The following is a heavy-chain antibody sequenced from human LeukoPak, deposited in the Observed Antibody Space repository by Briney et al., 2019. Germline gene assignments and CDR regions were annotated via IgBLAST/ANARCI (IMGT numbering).Heavy chain of an antibody. CDR2: INPNSGGT. CDR3: ARGYDTSWFDP. Sequence: GASVKVSCKASGYTFTGYYMHWVRQAPGQGLEWMGWINPNSGGTKYAQKFQGRVTMTRDTSIGTAYIDLRSLRSDDTAVYYCARGYDTSWFDPWGQGTLVTVSS. D-gene: IGHD3-22*01. CDR1: GYTFTGYY. J-gene: IGHJ5*02. V-gene: IGHV1-2*02.